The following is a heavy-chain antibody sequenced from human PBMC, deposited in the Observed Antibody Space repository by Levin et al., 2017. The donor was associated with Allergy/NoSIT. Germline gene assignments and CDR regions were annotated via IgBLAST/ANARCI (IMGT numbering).Heavy chain of an antibody. D-gene: IGHD1-20*01. V-gene: IGHV1-18*01. J-gene: IGHJ6*03. CDR2: ISAYNGNT. CDR3: AREATAYNWNDGNDYYMDL. CDR1: GYTFTSYG. Sequence: GESLKISCKASGYTFTSYGINWVRQAPGQGLEWMGWISAYNGNTNYAQKFQGRVTMTTETSTSTAYMELRSLRSDDTAVYYCAREATAYNWNDGNDYYMDLWGKGTTVTVSS.